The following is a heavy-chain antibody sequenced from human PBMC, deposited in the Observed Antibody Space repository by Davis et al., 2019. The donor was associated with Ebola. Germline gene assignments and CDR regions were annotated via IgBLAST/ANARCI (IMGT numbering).Heavy chain of an antibody. D-gene: IGHD6-19*01. CDR3: ARGSQWLGPDY. CDR2: IYYSGST. V-gene: IGHV4-61*08. Sequence: SETLSLTCTVSGGSVSSGGYYWNWIRQPPGKGLEWIGYIYYSGSTDYSPSLRGRATISLDTSKNQFSLRLTSVTAADTAVYYCARGSQWLGPDYWGQGTLVTVSS. J-gene: IGHJ4*02. CDR1: GGSVSSGGYY.